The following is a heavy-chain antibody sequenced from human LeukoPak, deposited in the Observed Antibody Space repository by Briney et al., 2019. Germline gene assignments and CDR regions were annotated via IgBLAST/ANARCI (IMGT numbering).Heavy chain of an antibody. Sequence: SETLSLTCAVSGGSISSISSNNWAWIRQPPGKELELIAAIHYSGSTYYNPSFMSRVTTSVDTSKNQFSLKLRSLTATDTAVYYCARLPTGYPNWFDTWGQGILVTVSS. CDR3: ARLPTGYPNWFDT. CDR2: IHYSGST. D-gene: IGHD5-18*01. CDR1: GGSISSISSNN. V-gene: IGHV4-39*01. J-gene: IGHJ5*02.